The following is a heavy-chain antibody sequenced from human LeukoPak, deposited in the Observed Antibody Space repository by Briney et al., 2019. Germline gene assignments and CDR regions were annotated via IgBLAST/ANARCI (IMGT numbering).Heavy chain of an antibody. CDR2: INTSGNS. J-gene: IGHJ6*04. Sequence: SETLSLTCTVSGGSISSGSYCWSWIRQPAGKGLEWIGRINTSGNSHYNPSLKSRVTMSVDTSTNQFSLRLSSVTAADMAVYYCASGPSITIFGVVPDVWGKGTTVTVSS. CDR3: ASGPSITIFGVVPDV. CDR1: GGSISSGSYC. V-gene: IGHV4-61*02. D-gene: IGHD3-3*01.